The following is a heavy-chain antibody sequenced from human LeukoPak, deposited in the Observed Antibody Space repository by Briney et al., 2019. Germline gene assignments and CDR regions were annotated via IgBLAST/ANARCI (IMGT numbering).Heavy chain of an antibody. CDR2: INPNSGGT. D-gene: IGHD6-13*01. J-gene: IGHJ6*03. CDR1: GYTFTGYY. V-gene: IGHV1-2*02. CDR3: ASYSSSWYGVYYYYMDV. Sequence: GASVKVSCKASGYTFTGYYMHWVRQAPGQGLEWMGWINPNSGGTNYAQKFQGRVTMTRDTSISTAYMELSSLRSDDTAVYYCASYSSSWYGVYYYYMDVWGKGTTVTVSS.